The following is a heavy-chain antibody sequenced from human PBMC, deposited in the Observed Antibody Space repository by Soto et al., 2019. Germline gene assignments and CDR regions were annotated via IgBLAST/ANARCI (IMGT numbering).Heavy chain of an antibody. V-gene: IGHV4-39*01. D-gene: IGHD2-15*01. Sequence: SVTLSLTCTVSGGSISSSSYYWGWIRQPPRKGLEWIGSIYYSGSTYYNPSLKSRVTISVDTSKNQFSLKLSSVTAADTAVYYCARRDCSGGSCYFGVAFDIWGRGTMVTVSS. J-gene: IGHJ3*02. CDR1: GGSISSSSYY. CDR2: IYYSGST. CDR3: ARRDCSGGSCYFGVAFDI.